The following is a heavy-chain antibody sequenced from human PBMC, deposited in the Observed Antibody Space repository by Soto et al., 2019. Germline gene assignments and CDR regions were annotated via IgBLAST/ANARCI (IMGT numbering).Heavy chain of an antibody. CDR2: IWYDGSNK. CDR3: ARDAHGSGSYYYYMDV. J-gene: IGHJ6*03. Sequence: GGSLRLSCAASGFTFSSYGMHWVRQAPGKGLEWVAVIWYDGSNKYYADSVKGRFTISRDNSKNTLYLQMNSLRAEDTAVYYCARDAHGSGSYYYYMDVWGKGTTVTVSS. D-gene: IGHD3-10*01. CDR1: GFTFSSYG. V-gene: IGHV3-33*01.